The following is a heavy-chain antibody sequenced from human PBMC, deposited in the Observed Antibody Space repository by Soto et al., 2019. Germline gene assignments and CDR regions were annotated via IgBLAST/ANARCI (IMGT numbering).Heavy chain of an antibody. CDR1: GFTFSSYG. V-gene: IGHV3-33*01. Sequence: PGESLKISCAASGFTFSSYGMHWVRQAPGKGLEWVAVIWYDGSNKYYADSVKGRFTISRDNSKNTLYLQMNSLRAEDTAVYYCARGDILTGYYYYGMDVWGQGTTVTV. D-gene: IGHD3-9*01. CDR2: IWYDGSNK. CDR3: ARGDILTGYYYYGMDV. J-gene: IGHJ6*02.